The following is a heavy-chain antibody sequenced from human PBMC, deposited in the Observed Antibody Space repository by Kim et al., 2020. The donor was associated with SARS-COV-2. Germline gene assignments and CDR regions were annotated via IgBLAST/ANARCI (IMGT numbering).Heavy chain of an antibody. V-gene: IGHV4-39*01. Sequence: SETLSLTCTVSGGSISSSSYYWGWIRQHPGKGLEWIGSIYYSGSTYYNPSLKSRVTISVDTSKNQFSLKLSSVTAADTAVYYCARQRKQWLVQDAFDIWGQGTMVTVSS. CDR1: GGSISSSSYY. CDR3: ARQRKQWLVQDAFDI. D-gene: IGHD6-19*01. J-gene: IGHJ3*02. CDR2: IYYSGST.